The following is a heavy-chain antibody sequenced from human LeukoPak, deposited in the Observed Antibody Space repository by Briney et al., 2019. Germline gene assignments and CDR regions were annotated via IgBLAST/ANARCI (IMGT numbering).Heavy chain of an antibody. V-gene: IGHV3-33*06. D-gene: IGHD3-10*01. Sequence: GGSLRLSCAASGFTFSSHGMHWVRQAPGKGLEWVAVIWYDGSNKYYADSVKGRFTISRDNSKNTLYLQMNSLRAEDTAVYYCAKDKGLLWFGELSYYFDYWGQGTLVTVSS. CDR2: IWYDGSNK. CDR1: GFTFSSHG. CDR3: AKDKGLLWFGELSYYFDY. J-gene: IGHJ4*02.